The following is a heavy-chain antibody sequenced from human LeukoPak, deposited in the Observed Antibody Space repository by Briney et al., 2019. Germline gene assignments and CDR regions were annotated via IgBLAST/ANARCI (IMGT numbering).Heavy chain of an antibody. J-gene: IGHJ6*03. CDR3: ARVIAVAGGTMDV. V-gene: IGHV3-7*01. CDR2: IKQDGSEK. Sequence: GGSLSLSCAASGFTFSSYWMSWVRQAPGKGLEWVANIKQDGSEKYYVDSVKGRFTISRDNAKNSLYVQMNSLRAEDTAVYYCARVIAVAGGTMDVWGKGTTVSVSS. CDR1: GFTFSSYW. D-gene: IGHD6-19*01.